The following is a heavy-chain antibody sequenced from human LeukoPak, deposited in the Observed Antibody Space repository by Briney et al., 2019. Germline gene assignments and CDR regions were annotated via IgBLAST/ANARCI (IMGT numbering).Heavy chain of an antibody. J-gene: IGHJ4*02. V-gene: IGHV1-8*03. CDR1: GYTFTSYD. Sequence: ASVKVSCKASGYTFTSYDINWVRQATGQGLEWMGWMNPNSGNTGYAQKFQGRVTITRNTSISTAYMELSSLRSEDTAVYYCARERSSGSYGLKNYYFDYWGQGTLVTVSS. CDR3: ARERSSGSYGLKNYYFDY. D-gene: IGHD3-10*01. CDR2: MNPNSGNT.